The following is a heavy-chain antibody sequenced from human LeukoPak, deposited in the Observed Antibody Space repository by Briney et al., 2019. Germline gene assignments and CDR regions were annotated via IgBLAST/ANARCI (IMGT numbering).Heavy chain of an antibody. D-gene: IGHD1-1*01. J-gene: IGHJ4*02. Sequence: SQTLSLTCIVSGGSISSGGYYWSWIRQHPGKGLEWIGYMFNSGSPYYNPSLKSRVTLSVDTSQNQFSLTLSSVTAADTAVYYCACTTADPFDYWGQGTLVTVSS. V-gene: IGHV4-31*02. CDR1: GGSISSGGYY. CDR3: ACTTADPFDY. CDR2: MFNSGSP.